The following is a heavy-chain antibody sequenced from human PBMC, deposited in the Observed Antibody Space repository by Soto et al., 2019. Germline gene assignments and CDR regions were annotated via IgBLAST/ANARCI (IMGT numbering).Heavy chain of an antibody. D-gene: IGHD7-27*01. J-gene: IGHJ3*02. Sequence: SETLSLTCTVSGGSVSSGSYYWSWIRQPPGKGLEWIGYIYYSGSTNYNPSLKSRVTISVDTSKNQFSLKLSSMTAADTAVYYCVGAKLGAFDIWGQGTMVTVSS. CDR3: VGAKLGAFDI. V-gene: IGHV4-61*01. CDR1: GGSVSSGSYY. CDR2: IYYSGST.